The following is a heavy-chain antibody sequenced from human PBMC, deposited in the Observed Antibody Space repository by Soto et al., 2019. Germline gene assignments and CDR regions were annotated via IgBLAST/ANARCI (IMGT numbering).Heavy chain of an antibody. V-gene: IGHV4-39*01. J-gene: IGHJ4*02. Sequence: SETLSLTCSVSGASISSRVYYWGWIRQTPGKGLEWSGNIDYNGVTYYNPSLKSRVTVSKDTSKNQFSLKVASVTAADTAIYYCGRVMIGTSGHTDSDYWGQGTQVTVSS. CDR1: GASISSRVYY. CDR2: IDYNGVT. CDR3: GRVMIGTSGHTDSDY. D-gene: IGHD2-2*01.